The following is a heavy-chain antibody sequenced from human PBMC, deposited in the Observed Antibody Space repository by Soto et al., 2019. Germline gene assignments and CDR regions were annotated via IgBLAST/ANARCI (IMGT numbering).Heavy chain of an antibody. J-gene: IGHJ4*02. CDR3: VRESIRAKTGPY. Sequence: EAQLVESGGGLVQPGGSLRLSCAASGFTFSTSSMSWVRQAPGKGLEWVSYTRFSGGIIYYADSVRGRFAISRDNAKNSLDLEMNSLRAEATAVYYCVRESIRAKTGPYWGQGTLVTVSS. CDR2: TRFSGGII. CDR1: GFTFSTSS. D-gene: IGHD3-3*02. V-gene: IGHV3-48*01.